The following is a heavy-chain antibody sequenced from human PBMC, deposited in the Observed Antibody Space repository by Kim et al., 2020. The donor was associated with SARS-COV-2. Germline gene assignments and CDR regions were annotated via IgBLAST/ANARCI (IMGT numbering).Heavy chain of an antibody. CDR3: ARDWLPDY. D-gene: IGHD5-12*01. V-gene: IGHV3-30*09. J-gene: IGHJ4*02. Sequence: GGSLRLSYAASGFTFSTYTMQWVRRAPGKGLEWVAVISLDGSNKYYADSVKGRFAISRDNSRNTLYLQITSLRVEDTAVYFCARDWLPDYWGQGTLLTVSS. CDR1: GFTFSTYT. CDR2: ISLDGSNK.